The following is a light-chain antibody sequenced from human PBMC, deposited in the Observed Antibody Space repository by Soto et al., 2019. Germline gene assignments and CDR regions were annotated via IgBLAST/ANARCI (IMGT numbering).Light chain of an antibody. CDR1: SSNIGAGCE. Sequence: PGQRVTISCTGCSSNIGAGCEVHWYQHLPGKAPKLLIYGNTNRPSGVPDRFSGSKSGTSASLAITGLQAEDEADYYCQSYDSSLSASYVFGGGTKVTVL. J-gene: IGLJ1*01. CDR2: GNT. V-gene: IGLV1-40*01. CDR3: QSYDSSLSASYV.